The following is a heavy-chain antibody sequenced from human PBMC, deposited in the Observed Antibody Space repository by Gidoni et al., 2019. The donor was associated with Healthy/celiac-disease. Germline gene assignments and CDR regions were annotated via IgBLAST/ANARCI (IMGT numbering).Heavy chain of an antibody. CDR3: ARAFFGVAQGYYYYGMDV. V-gene: IGHV3-48*03. D-gene: IGHD3-3*01. CDR2: ISSSGSTI. CDR1: GFTFSSYE. Sequence: EVQLVESGGGLVQPGGSLRLSCAASGFTFSSYEMNWVRQAPGKGLEWVSYISSSGSTIYYADSVKGRFTISRDNAKNSLYLQMNSLRAEDTAVYYCARAFFGVAQGYYYYGMDVWGQGTTVTVSS. J-gene: IGHJ6*02.